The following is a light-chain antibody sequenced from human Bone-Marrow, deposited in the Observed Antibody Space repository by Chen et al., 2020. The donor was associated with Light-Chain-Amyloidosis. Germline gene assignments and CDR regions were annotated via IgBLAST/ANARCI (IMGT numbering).Light chain of an antibody. CDR1: NIGYTS. V-gene: IGLV3-21*02. Sequence: SYVLTQPSSVSVAPGQTATIACGGNNIGYTSVHWYQQTPGQAPLLVVYDDSDRPSGIPERWSGSNSGNTATLTISRVEAGDEADYYCQVWDRSRDRPVFGGGTKLTVL. CDR2: DDS. J-gene: IGLJ3*02. CDR3: QVWDRSRDRPV.